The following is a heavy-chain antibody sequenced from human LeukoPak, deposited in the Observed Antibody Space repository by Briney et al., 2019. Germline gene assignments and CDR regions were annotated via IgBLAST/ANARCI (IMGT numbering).Heavy chain of an antibody. CDR3: ARNPATIHTLMDV. D-gene: IGHD3-3*01. CDR2: IWYDGSNK. V-gene: IGHV3-33*01. CDR1: GFTFSSYG. J-gene: IGHJ6*02. Sequence: PGGSLRLSCAASGFTFSSYGMHWVRQAPGKGLEWVAVIWYDGSNKYYADSVKGRFTISRDDSKNTLYLQMNSLRAEDTAVYYCARNPATIHTLMDVWGQGTTVTVSS.